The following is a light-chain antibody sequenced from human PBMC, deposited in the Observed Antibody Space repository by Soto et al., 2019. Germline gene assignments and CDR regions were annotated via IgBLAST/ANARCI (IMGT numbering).Light chain of an antibody. CDR1: QSVSSY. CDR2: GAS. Sequence: EIVLTQSPATLSLSPGERATLSCRASQSVSSYLVWYQQKPGQAPRLLIYGASNRATGIPVRFSGSGSGTDFTLTISSLEPEDFAVYYCQHRSNWPPLTFGGGTKVEIK. J-gene: IGKJ4*01. V-gene: IGKV3-11*01. CDR3: QHRSNWPPLT.